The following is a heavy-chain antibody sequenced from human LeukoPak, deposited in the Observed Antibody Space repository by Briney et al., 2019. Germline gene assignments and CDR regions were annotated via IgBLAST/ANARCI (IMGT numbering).Heavy chain of an antibody. CDR3: ARVSFGGYSYGYVDF. V-gene: IGHV4-39*01. CDR2: IHYSGST. CDR1: GGSINNSPYS. Sequence: SGTLSLTCTVSGGSINNSPYSWGWIRQPPGKGLEWIGTIHYSGSTYYNPSLKSRVTISVDTSKNQFSLRLSSVTATDTAVYYCARVSFGGYSYGYVDFWGQGTLVTVSP. D-gene: IGHD5-18*01. J-gene: IGHJ4*02.